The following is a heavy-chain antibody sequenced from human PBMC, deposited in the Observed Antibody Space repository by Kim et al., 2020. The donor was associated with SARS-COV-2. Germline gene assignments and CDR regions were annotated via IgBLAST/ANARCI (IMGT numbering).Heavy chain of an antibody. J-gene: IGHJ3*02. D-gene: IGHD3-9*01. CDR3: ARLELGLRYFDWLFQGAFDI. CDR2: IYPGDSDT. Sequence: GESLKISCKGSGYSFTSYWIGWVRQMPGKGLEWMGIIYPGDSDTRYSPSFQGQVTISADKSISTAYLQWSSLKASDTAMYYCARLELGLRYFDWLFQGAFDIWGQGTMVTVSS. CDR1: GYSFTSYW. V-gene: IGHV5-51*01.